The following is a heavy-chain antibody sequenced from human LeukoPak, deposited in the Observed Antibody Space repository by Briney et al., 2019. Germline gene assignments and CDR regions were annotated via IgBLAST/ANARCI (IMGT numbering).Heavy chain of an antibody. J-gene: IGHJ4*02. V-gene: IGHV3-23*01. D-gene: IGHD5-24*01. CDR1: GFTFSSYA. CDR2: ISGRGGST. Sequence: PGGSLRLSCAASGFTFSSYAMSWVRQAPGKGLEWVSAISGRGGSTYYADSVKGRFTISRDNSKNTLYLQMNSLRAEDTAVYYCAKDFIYGYQPTYYFDSWGQGTLVTVSS. CDR3: AKDFIYGYQPTYYFDS.